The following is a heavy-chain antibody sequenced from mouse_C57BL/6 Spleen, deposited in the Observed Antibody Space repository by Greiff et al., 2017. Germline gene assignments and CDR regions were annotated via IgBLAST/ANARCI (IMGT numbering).Heavy chain of an antibody. CDR3: TSGYYFFAY. J-gene: IGHJ3*01. CDR2: IDPETGGT. CDR1: GYTFTDYE. Sequence: QVHVKQSGAELVRPGASVTLSCKASGYTFTDYEMHWVKQTPVHGLEWIGAIDPETGGTAYNQKFKGKAILTADKSSSTAYMELRSLTSEDSAVYYCTSGYYFFAYWGQGTLVTVSA. D-gene: IGHD2-3*01. V-gene: IGHV1-15*01.